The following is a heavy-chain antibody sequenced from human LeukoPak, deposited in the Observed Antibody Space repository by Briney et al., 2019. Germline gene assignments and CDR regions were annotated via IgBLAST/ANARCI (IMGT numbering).Heavy chain of an antibody. CDR1: GFTVRSNY. D-gene: IGHD2-15*01. Sequence: GGSLRLSCAASGFTVRSNYMSWVRQAPGKGLEWVSAISGSGDSTYYADSVKGRFTISRDNSKNTLYLQMNSLRAEDTAVYYCAKAGAVVVVAAKYFDYWGQGTLVTVSS. V-gene: IGHV3-23*01. J-gene: IGHJ4*02. CDR2: ISGSGDST. CDR3: AKAGAVVVVAAKYFDY.